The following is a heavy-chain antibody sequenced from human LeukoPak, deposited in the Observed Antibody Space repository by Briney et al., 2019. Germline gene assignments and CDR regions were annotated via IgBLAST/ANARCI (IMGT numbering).Heavy chain of an antibody. CDR3: ARRVASSPYFEY. CDR2: INPGDSDT. D-gene: IGHD2-15*01. J-gene: IGHJ4*02. V-gene: IGHV5-51*01. CDR1: GYSFTNYW. Sequence: GESLKISCKGSGYSFTNYWIAWVRQMPGKGLEWMGIINPGDSDTRYSPSFQGQVTISADKSINSAYLQWSSLKASDTAMYYCARRVASSPYFEYWGQGTLVTVSS.